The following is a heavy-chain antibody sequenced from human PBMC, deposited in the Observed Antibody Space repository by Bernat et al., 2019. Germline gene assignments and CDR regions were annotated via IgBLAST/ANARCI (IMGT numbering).Heavy chain of an antibody. Sequence: EVQLVETGRGLIQPGESLRLSCAASGFTVTTNSVYWVRQAPGKGLECVSVIYSAGNTYYADSVEGRFSISKDNAKNTVYLQMNNLRAEDTAVYYCGRHPTSGFSWGQGTLVTVSS. J-gene: IGHJ5*02. CDR3: GRHPTSGFS. CDR1: GFTVTTNS. CDR2: IYSAGNT. D-gene: IGHD2/OR15-2a*01. V-gene: IGHV3-53*02.